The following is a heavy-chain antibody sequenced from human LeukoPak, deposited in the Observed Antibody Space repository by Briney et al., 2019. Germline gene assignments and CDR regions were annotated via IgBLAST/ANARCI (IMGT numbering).Heavy chain of an antibody. CDR1: GFTFSRYW. J-gene: IGHJ1*01. D-gene: IGHD4-17*01. CDR2: IKEDGSDK. Sequence: GGSLRLSCAASGFTFSRYWMSWVRQAPGKGLEWVANIKEDGSDKYYVDSVKGRFTISRDNSKNSLYLQMNSLRAEDTAVYYCARVITVYNDYEEVAEYFQHWGQGTLVIVSS. CDR3: ARVITVYNDYEEVAEYFQH. V-gene: IGHV3-7*01.